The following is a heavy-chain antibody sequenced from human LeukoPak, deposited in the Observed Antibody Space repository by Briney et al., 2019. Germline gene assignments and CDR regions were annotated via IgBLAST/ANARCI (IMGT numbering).Heavy chain of an antibody. V-gene: IGHV4-34*01. Sequence: SETLSLTCAVYGGSFSGYYWSWIRQPPGKGLEWIGEINHSGSTNYNPSLKSRVTISVDTSKNQFSLKLSSVTAADTAVYYCAREGVLLWFGELSERGWFDPWGQGTLVTVSS. CDR3: AREGVLLWFGELSERGWFDP. CDR2: INHSGST. CDR1: GGSFSGYY. J-gene: IGHJ5*02. D-gene: IGHD3-10*01.